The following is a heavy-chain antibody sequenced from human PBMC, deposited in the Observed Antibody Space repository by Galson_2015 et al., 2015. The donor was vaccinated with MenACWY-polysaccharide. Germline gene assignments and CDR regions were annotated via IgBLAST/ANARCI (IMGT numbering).Heavy chain of an antibody. CDR3: ARDSVAGPSRSNGMDV. V-gene: IGHV3-48*01. Sequence: SLRLSCAASGFTFSSYSMNWVRQAPGKGLEWVSYISSSSTIYYADSAKGRFTISRDNSKNTLYLQMNSLRAEDTAVYYCARDSVAGPSRSNGMDVWGQGATVTVSS. CDR1: GFTFSSYS. CDR2: ISSSSTI. D-gene: IGHD6-19*01. J-gene: IGHJ6*02.